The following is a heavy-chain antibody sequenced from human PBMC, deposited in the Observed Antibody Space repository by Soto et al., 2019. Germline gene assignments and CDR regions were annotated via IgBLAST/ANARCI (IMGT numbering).Heavy chain of an antibody. CDR1: GGSMSSGDYY. J-gene: IGHJ6*02. V-gene: IGHV4-31*03. CDR2: IYYTGST. Sequence: SETLSLTCTVSGGSMSSGDYYWSWIRQHAGKGLEWIGYIYYTGSTYYTPSLMSRVTISVDTSKNQFSLKLSSVTAADTAVYYCARGPHGLRNVYYYGMDVWGQGTTVTVPS. CDR3: ARGPHGLRNVYYYGMDV.